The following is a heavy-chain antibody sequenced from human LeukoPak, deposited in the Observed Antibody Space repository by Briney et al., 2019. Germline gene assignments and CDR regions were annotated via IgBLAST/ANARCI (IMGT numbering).Heavy chain of an antibody. CDR1: GYTFTSYW. CDR2: IYPGDSDA. J-gene: IGHJ4*02. Sequence: ASVKVSCKASGYTFTSYWIGWVRQMPGKGLKWMGIIYPGDSDAGYSPSFQGQVTISDDKSICTAYLQWSRLNASATAMYYCARRRDLYSGSYYPFDYWGQGTLVTVSS. CDR3: ARRRDLYSGSYYPFDY. D-gene: IGHD1-26*01. V-gene: IGHV5-51*01.